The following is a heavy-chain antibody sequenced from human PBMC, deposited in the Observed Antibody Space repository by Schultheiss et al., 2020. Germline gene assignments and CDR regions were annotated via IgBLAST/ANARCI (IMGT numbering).Heavy chain of an antibody. CDR2: TRNKANSYTT. D-gene: IGHD2-15*01. Sequence: GESLKISCAASGFTFSDHYMDWVRQAPGKGLEWVGRTRNKANSYTTEYAASVKGRFTISRDDSKNSLYLQMNSLKTEDTAVYYCARRYCSGGIKEDYFDYWGQGTLVTVSS. J-gene: IGHJ4*02. V-gene: IGHV3-72*01. CDR3: ARRYCSGGIKEDYFDY. CDR1: GFTFSDHY.